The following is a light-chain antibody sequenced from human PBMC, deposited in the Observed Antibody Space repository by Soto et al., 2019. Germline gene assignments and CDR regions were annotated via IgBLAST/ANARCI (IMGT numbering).Light chain of an antibody. J-gene: IGKJ5*01. Sequence: EIVLTQSPATLSLAPGERATLSCRASQSVSNYLAWYQQKPGQAPRLLIYDASNRATGIPARFSGSGSGTDFTLTISSLEPEDFAVYYCQQRSNWPPSTFGQGTRLEIK. CDR2: DAS. V-gene: IGKV3-11*01. CDR1: QSVSNY. CDR3: QQRSNWPPST.